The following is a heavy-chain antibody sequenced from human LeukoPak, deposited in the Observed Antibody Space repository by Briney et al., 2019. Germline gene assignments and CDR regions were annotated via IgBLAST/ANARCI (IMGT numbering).Heavy chain of an antibody. D-gene: IGHD5-18*01. Sequence: ASVKVSCKASGGTFSSYAISWVRQAPGQGLEWMGGIIPIFGTANYAQKFQGRVTITTDESTSTAYMELSSLRSEDTAVYYCARATSGYSYTCFDYWGQGTLFTVSS. V-gene: IGHV1-69*05. J-gene: IGHJ4*02. CDR3: ARATSGYSYTCFDY. CDR2: IIPIFGTA. CDR1: GGTFSSYA.